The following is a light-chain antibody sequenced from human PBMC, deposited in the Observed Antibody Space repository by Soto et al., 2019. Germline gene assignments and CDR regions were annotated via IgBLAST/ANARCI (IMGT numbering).Light chain of an antibody. J-gene: IGKJ4*02. CDR3: QKYNSAPLT. CDR1: QGISIY. Sequence: DVQMTQSPSSLSASVGDRVTITCRASQGISIYLDWYQQKPGKVPKLLIYAASTLQSGVPSRFSGSGSGTDFTLTISSLQPEDVATYYGQKYNSAPLTFGGGTKVEIK. CDR2: AAS. V-gene: IGKV1-27*01.